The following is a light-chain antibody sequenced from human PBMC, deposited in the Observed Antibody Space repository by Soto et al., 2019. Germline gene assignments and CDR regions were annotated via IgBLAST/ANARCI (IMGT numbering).Light chain of an antibody. V-gene: IGLV2-14*01. CDR2: EVS. J-gene: IGLJ1*01. Sequence: QSALTQPASVSGSPGQSITISCTGTRTDVGGYNFVSWYQQHPGKAPKLIIYEVSNRPSGVSNRLSGSKSDNTASLTIYGLQAEDEADYYCCSYVSSKTYVFXTGTKVTVL. CDR1: RTDVGGYNF. CDR3: CSYVSSKTYV.